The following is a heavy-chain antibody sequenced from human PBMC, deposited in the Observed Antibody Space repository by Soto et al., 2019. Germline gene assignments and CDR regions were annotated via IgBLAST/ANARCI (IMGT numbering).Heavy chain of an antibody. D-gene: IGHD1-20*01. Sequence: GGSLRLSCAASGFNVGAFAVNWVRQAPGKGLEWVSGISVSDAFIYYADSVRGRFSISRDASENTLYLQMNSLRVDDTALYYCTRETVAGITGLDYWGPGTLVTVSS. J-gene: IGHJ4*02. CDR1: GFNVGAFA. CDR3: TRETVAGITGLDY. CDR2: ISVSDAFI. V-gene: IGHV3-23*01.